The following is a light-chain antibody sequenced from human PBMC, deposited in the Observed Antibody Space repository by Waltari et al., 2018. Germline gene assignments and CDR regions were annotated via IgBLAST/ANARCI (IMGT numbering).Light chain of an antibody. Sequence: IQLTQSPSSLSGPVRDRVTITRRASQGISSYLSWSQQKPGKAPKLLIYAASTLQSGVPSRFSGSGSGTDFTLNISSLQPEDFATYYCQQLNSYPYTFGQGTKLEIK. CDR1: QGISSY. CDR2: AAS. V-gene: IGKV1-9*01. J-gene: IGKJ2*01. CDR3: QQLNSYPYT.